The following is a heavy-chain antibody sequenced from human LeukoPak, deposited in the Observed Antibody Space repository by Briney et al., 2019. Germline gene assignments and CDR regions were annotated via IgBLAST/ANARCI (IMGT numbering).Heavy chain of an antibody. Sequence: GGSLRLSCAASGFTFSSYAMSWVRQGPGKGLEWVSAISVSGNTYHADSVKGRFTISRDSYKNTLYLQMNSLRAEDAAVYYCAKAPVTTCSGAYCYPFDYWGQGTLVTVSS. J-gene: IGHJ4*01. CDR3: AKAPVTTCSGAYCYPFDY. CDR1: GFTFSSYA. CDR2: ISVSGNT. V-gene: IGHV3-23*01. D-gene: IGHD2-15*01.